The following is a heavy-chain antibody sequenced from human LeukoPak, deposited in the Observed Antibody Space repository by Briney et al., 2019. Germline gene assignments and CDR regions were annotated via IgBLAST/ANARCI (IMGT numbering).Heavy chain of an antibody. CDR2: IIPILGIA. CDR1: GGTFSSYT. V-gene: IGHV1-69*16. J-gene: IGHJ4*02. D-gene: IGHD3-22*01. CDR3: ARDGAGLDYDSSGYVDY. Sequence: ASVKVSCKASGGTFSSYTISWVRQAPGQGLEWMGRIIPILGIANYAQKFQGRVTITTDESTSTAYMELSSLRSGDTAVYYCARDGAGLDYDSSGYVDYWGQGTLVTVSS.